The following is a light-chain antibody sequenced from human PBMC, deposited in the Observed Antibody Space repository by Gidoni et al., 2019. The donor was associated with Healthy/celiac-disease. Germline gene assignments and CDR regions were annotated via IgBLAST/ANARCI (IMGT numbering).Light chain of an antibody. CDR2: SNN. J-gene: IGLJ2*01. Sequence: QSVLTQPPSASGTPGQRVTISCSGSTSHIGSNTVNWYQQLPGTAPKLLIYSNNQRPSGVPDRFSGSKSGTSASLAISGLQSEDEGDYYCAAWEDSLSGPVFGGXT. CDR3: AAWEDSLSGPV. V-gene: IGLV1-44*01. CDR1: TSHIGSNT.